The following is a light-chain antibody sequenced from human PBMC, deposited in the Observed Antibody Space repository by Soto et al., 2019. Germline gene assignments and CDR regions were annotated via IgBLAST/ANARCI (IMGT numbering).Light chain of an antibody. CDR1: SSNIGSNY. J-gene: IGLJ1*01. V-gene: IGLV1-47*01. Sequence: QSVLAQPPSASGTPGQRVTISCSGSSSNIGSNYVYWYQQLPGTAPKLLIYRNNQRPSGVPDRFSGSKSGTSASLAISGLRSEDEADYYCAAWDDSLSGDYVFGTGTKGTVL. CDR2: RNN. CDR3: AAWDDSLSGDYV.